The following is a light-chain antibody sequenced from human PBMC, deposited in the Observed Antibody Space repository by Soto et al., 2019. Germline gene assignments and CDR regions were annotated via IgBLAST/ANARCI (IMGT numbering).Light chain of an antibody. CDR2: EVT. CDR3: SSYTSSSTVV. CDR1: SSDVGGYNY. J-gene: IGLJ2*01. Sequence: QSALTQPASVSGSPGQSITISCTGTSSDVGGYNYVSWYQQHPGKAPKLMIYEVTNRPSGVSNRFSGSKSGNTASLTISGLQAEDETHYYCSSYTSSSTVVFGGGTKGTVL. V-gene: IGLV2-14*01.